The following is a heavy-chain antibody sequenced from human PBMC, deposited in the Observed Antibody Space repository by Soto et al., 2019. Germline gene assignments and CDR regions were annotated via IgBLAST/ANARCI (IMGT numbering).Heavy chain of an antibody. V-gene: IGHV2-5*02. J-gene: IGHJ4*02. Sequence: SGPTLVNPTQTLTLTCTFSGFSLSTGGMGVGWIRQPPGKALEWLALIYWDGDRRYRPSLMSRLTIAKDTSKNQVVLTMTNMDPVDTATYYCAHLTTGGFYFDYWGQGTLVTVSS. D-gene: IGHD4-17*01. CDR1: GFSLSTGGMG. CDR3: AHLTTGGFYFDY. CDR2: IYWDGDR.